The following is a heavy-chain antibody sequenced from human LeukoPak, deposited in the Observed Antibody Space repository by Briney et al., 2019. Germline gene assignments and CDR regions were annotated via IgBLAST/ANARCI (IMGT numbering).Heavy chain of an antibody. Sequence: PGGSLRLSCAASGFTFDDYAMHWVRQAPGKGLEWVSGISWNSGTIGYADSVKGRFTISRDNAKNSLYLQMNSLRADDTALYYCTRDTRAFCGGDCFPEYFQHWGQGTLVTVSS. CDR1: GFTFDDYA. J-gene: IGHJ1*01. CDR3: TRDTRAFCGGDCFPEYFQH. V-gene: IGHV3-9*01. CDR2: ISWNSGTI. D-gene: IGHD2-21*02.